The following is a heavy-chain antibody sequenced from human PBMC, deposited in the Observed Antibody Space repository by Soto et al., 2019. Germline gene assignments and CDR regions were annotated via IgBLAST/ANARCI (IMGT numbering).Heavy chain of an antibody. CDR1: GYSFTIYC. D-gene: IGHD6-19*01. V-gene: IGHV5-51*01. Sequence: GESLKISCKGSGYSFTIYCIGWVLQMPWKGLEWMGIIYPGDSDTRYSPSFQGQVTISADKSISTAYLQWSSLRASDTAMYYCARVIAVANMDVWGQGTTVTVSS. CDR2: IYPGDSDT. J-gene: IGHJ6*02. CDR3: ARVIAVANMDV.